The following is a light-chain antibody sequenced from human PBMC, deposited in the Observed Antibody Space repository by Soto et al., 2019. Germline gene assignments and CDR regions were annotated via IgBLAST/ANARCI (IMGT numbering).Light chain of an antibody. CDR3: QEYIQWPPGM. CDR2: HTS. V-gene: IGKV3-15*01. J-gene: IGKJ1*01. Sequence: DIVVTQSPATLSASPGERVTLSCRASQFVSSRLAWYQQRPGQVPRLLIYHTSTRAPGISARFSGSGSGTEFTLTISSLQAEDFAVYYCQEYIQWPPGMFGPGTTVDIK. CDR1: QFVSSR.